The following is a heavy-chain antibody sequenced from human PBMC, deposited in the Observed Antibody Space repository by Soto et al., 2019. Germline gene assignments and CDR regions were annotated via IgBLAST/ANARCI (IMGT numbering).Heavy chain of an antibody. D-gene: IGHD6-19*01. CDR1: GFTFSDYY. Sequence: QVQLVESGGGLVKPGGSLRLSCAVSGFTFSDYYMSWIRQAPGKGLEWVSYIAAGSAYTKYADSVKGRFTISRDNAKNXLYLQMNSLRAEDTAVYYCARGIYSGWYRADALDFWGQGTMVTVSS. V-gene: IGHV3-11*05. J-gene: IGHJ3*01. CDR2: IAAGSAYT. CDR3: ARGIYSGWYRADALDF.